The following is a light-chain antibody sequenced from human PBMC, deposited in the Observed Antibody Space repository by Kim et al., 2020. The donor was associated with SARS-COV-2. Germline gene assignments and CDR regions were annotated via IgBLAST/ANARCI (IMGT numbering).Light chain of an antibody. J-gene: IGKJ2*01. V-gene: IGKV1-17*03. Sequence: DIQMTQSPSAMSASVGDTVTISCRASQDINQNLVWFQQKPGQVRKRLIYAASRPQSGFPSRFSGSGSGTEFTLTITSRQPEVFATYRCRQHRCSPRTFAQVTK. CDR1: QDINQN. CDR2: AAS. CDR3: RQHRCSPRT.